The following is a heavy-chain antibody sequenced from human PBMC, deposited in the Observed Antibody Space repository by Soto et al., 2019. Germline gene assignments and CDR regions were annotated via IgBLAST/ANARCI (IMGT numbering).Heavy chain of an antibody. CDR2: INPNSGGT. CDR1: GYTFTGYY. D-gene: IGHD1-26*01. J-gene: IGHJ3*02. V-gene: IGHV1-2*04. Sequence: QVQLVQSGAEVKKPGASVKVSCKASGYTFTGYYMHWVRQAPGQGLEWMGWINPNSGGTNYAQKLQGWVTMTRDTSISTAYMELSRLRSDDTAVYYCARGRSGSYFDAFDIWGQGTMVTVSS. CDR3: ARGRSGSYFDAFDI.